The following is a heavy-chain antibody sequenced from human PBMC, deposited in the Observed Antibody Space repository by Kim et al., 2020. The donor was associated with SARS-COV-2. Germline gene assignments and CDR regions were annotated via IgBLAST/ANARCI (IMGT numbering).Heavy chain of an antibody. J-gene: IGHJ6*02. Sequence: GGSLRLSCAASGFTFSGSAMHWVRQASGKGLEWVGRIRSKANSYATAYAASVKGRFTISRDDSKNTAYLQMNSLKTEDTAVYYCTSPSGSYEYYYGMDVWGQGTTVTVSS. CDR1: GFTFSGSA. V-gene: IGHV3-73*01. CDR3: TSPSGSYEYYYGMDV. D-gene: IGHD1-26*01. CDR2: IRSKANSYAT.